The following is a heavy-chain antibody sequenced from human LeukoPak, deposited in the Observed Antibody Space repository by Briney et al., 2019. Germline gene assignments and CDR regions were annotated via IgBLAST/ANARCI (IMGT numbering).Heavy chain of an antibody. D-gene: IGHD3-10*01. J-gene: IGHJ4*02. CDR3: AREHYGSGSYYSGYYFDY. CDR2: INWNGGST. Sequence: PGGSLRLSCAASGFTFDDYGMSWVRQAPGKGLEWVSGINWNGGSTGYADSVKGRFTISRDNAKNSLYLQMSSLRAEDTALYYCAREHYGSGSYYSGYYFDYWGQGTLVTVSS. CDR1: GFTFDDYG. V-gene: IGHV3-20*04.